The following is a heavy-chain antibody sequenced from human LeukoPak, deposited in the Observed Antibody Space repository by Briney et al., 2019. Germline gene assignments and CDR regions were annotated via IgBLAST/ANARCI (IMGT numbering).Heavy chain of an antibody. CDR2: INSDGSST. V-gene: IGHV3-74*01. J-gene: IGHJ5*02. D-gene: IGHD3-9*01. CDR1: GFTFSSYW. CDR3: ARVLRYFDWLGYNWFDP. Sequence: GGSLRLSCVASGFTFSSYWMHWVRQAPGKGLVWVSRINSDGSSTSYADSVKGRFTISRDNAKNTLYLQMNSLRAEDTAVYYCARVLRYFDWLGYNWFDPWGQGTLVTVSS.